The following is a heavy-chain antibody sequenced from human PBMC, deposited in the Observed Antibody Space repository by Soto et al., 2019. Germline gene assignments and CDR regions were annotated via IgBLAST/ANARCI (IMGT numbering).Heavy chain of an antibody. CDR1: GYSFTSLY. V-gene: IGHV1-8*01. Sequence: ASVKVSFKASGYSFTSLYINWVRQTAGQGLEWMGWMQPSTGRTGYAQKFQGRVTMTRDTSINTAYMELTTLTSDDTAFYYCARGVSAGVDYWGQGTLVTVS. CDR2: MQPSTGRT. J-gene: IGHJ4*02. CDR3: ARGVSAGVDY. D-gene: IGHD1-26*01.